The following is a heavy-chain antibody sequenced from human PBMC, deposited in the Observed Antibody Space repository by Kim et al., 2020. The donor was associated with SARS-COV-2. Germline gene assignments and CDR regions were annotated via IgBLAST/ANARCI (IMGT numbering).Heavy chain of an antibody. J-gene: IGHJ5*02. CDR3: ARSYDFWSGYKENWFDP. CDR1: GYSFTSYW. Sequence: GESQKISCKGSGYSFTSYWIGWVRQMPGKGLEWMGIIYPGDSDTRYSPSFQGQVTISADKSISTAYLQWSSLKASDTAMYYCARSYDFWSGYKENWFDPWGQGTLVTVSS. CDR2: IYPGDSDT. D-gene: IGHD3-3*01. V-gene: IGHV5-51*01.